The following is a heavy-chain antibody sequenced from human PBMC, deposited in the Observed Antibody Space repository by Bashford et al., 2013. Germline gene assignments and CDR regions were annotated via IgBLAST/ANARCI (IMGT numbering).Heavy chain of an antibody. D-gene: IGHD3-10*01. CDR3: ARVHDRDYGSGSYPPDY. J-gene: IGHJ4*02. V-gene: IGHV4-31*03. Sequence: SSETLSLTCTVSGGSISSGGYYWSWIRQHPGKGLEWIGYIYYSGSTYYNPSLKSRVTISVDTSKNQFSLKLSSVTAADTAVYYCARVHDRDYGSGSYPPDYWGQGTLVTVSS. CDR1: GGSISSGGYY. CDR2: IYYSGST.